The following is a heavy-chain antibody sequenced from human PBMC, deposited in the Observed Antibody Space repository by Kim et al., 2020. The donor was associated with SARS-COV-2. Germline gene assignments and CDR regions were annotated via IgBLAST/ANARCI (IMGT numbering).Heavy chain of an antibody. D-gene: IGHD2-2*01. CDR2: IWYDGSNK. CDR3: ARRSGVPAAPYYFDY. Sequence: GGSLRLSCAASGFTFSSYGMHWVRQAPGKGLEWVAVIWYDGSNKYYADSVKGRFTISRDNSKNTLYLQMNSLRAEDTAVYYCARRSGVPAAPYYFDYWGQGTLVTVSS. J-gene: IGHJ4*02. CDR1: GFTFSSYG. V-gene: IGHV3-33*01.